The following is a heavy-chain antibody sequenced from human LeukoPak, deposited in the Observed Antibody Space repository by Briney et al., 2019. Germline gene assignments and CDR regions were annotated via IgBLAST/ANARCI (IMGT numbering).Heavy chain of an antibody. CDR2: MNPNSGNT. J-gene: IGHJ4*02. Sequence: GASVKVSCKASGYTFTSYDINWVRQATGQGLEWMGWMNPNSGNTGNAQKFQGRVTMTRNTSISTAYMELSSLRSEDTAVYYCARGRGFVVVTAIGYKRFDYWGQGTLVTVSS. CDR1: GYTFTSYD. V-gene: IGHV1-8*01. CDR3: ARGRGFVVVTAIGYKRFDY. D-gene: IGHD2-21*02.